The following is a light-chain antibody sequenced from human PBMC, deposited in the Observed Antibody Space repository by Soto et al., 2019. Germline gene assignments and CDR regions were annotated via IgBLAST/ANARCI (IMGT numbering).Light chain of an antibody. CDR2: EDN. CDR3: QSYDSSNHVV. CDR1: SGSIASNY. V-gene: IGLV6-57*04. J-gene: IGLJ2*01. Sequence: NFMLTQPHSVSESPGKTVTISCTRSSGSIASNYAQWYQQRPGSAPTTVIYEDNQRPSGVPDRFSGSIDSSSNSASLTISRLKTEDEADYYCQSYDSSNHVVFGGGTKLTVL.